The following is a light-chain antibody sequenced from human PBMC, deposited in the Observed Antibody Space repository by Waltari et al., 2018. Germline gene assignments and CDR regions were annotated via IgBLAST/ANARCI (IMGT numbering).Light chain of an antibody. CDR2: GAS. Sequence: EIVLTQYPGTLSLSPGDRDTLSCRASQSVANSQLAWYQQKPAQSPRLLISGASSRAPGIPDRFAGSGSGTEFSLTITRLEPEDFAVYYCQQYGRSPLTFGGGTKVEIK. J-gene: IGKJ4*01. CDR3: QQYGRSPLT. V-gene: IGKV3-20*01. CDR1: QSVANSQ.